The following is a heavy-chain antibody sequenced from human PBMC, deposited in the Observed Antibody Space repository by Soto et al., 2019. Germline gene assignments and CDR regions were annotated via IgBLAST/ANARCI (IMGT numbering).Heavy chain of an antibody. V-gene: IGHV3-33*01. Sequence: GGSLRLSCAASGFTFSSYGMHWVRQAPGKGLEWVAVIWYDGSNKYYADSVKGRFTISRDNSKNTLYLQMNSLRAEDTAVYYCARGPRQWLVPYYYYYYGMDVWGQGTTVTVSS. D-gene: IGHD6-19*01. CDR3: ARGPRQWLVPYYYYYYGMDV. CDR1: GFTFSSYG. J-gene: IGHJ6*02. CDR2: IWYDGSNK.